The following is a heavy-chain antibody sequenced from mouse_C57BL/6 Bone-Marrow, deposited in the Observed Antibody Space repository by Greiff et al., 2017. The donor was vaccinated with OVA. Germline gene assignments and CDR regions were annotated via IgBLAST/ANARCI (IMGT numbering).Heavy chain of an antibody. V-gene: IGHV5-4*01. D-gene: IGHD2-3*01. CDR1: GFSFSSYA. J-gene: IGHJ4*01. CDR3: ARERWLYAMDY. Sequence: EVKLMESGGGLVKPGGSLSLPCAASGFSFSSYAMSWVRQTPEKRLEWVASIRDGGSYTYYPDIVTGRVTNSRDNAKNNLYLKMSHLKSEDTAMYYCARERWLYAMDYWGQGTSVTVSS. CDR2: IRDGGSYT.